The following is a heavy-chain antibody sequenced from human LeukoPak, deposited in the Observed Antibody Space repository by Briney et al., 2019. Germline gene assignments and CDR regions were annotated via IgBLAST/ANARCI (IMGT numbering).Heavy chain of an antibody. CDR1: GGTFSSYA. D-gene: IGHD3-9*01. Sequence: SVKVSCKASGGTFSSYAISWVRQAPGQGLEWMGGIIPIFGTANYAQKFQGRVTITADESASTVYMELSSLRSEDTAVYYCARVRVLRYFDWLLSPHAFDIWGQGTMVTVSS. CDR3: ARVRVLRYFDWLLSPHAFDI. CDR2: IIPIFGTA. J-gene: IGHJ3*02. V-gene: IGHV1-69*13.